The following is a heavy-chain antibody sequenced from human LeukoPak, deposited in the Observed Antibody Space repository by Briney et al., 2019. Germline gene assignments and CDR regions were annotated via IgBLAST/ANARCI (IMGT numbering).Heavy chain of an antibody. J-gene: IGHJ4*02. CDR3: ATGGPLWFGESALDY. V-gene: IGHV1-24*01. CDR2: FDPEDGET. Sequence: ASVKVSCKVSGYTLTELSMHWVRQAPGKGLEWMGGFDPEDGETIYAQKFQGRVTMTEDTSTDTAYMELSSLRSEDTAVYYCATGGPLWFGESALDYWGQGTLVTVSS. D-gene: IGHD3-10*01. CDR1: GYTLTELS.